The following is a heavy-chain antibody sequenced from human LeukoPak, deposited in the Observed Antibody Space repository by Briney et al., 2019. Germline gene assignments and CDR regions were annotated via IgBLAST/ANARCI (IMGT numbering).Heavy chain of an antibody. D-gene: IGHD1-1*01. CDR1: GDSIRGSDYY. CDR2: IWYSGSA. J-gene: IGHJ5*02. Sequence: PSETLSLTCNVSGDSIRGSDYYWGWMRQPPGKWLEWIANIWYSGSAYYNPSLQSRVTITVDTSKNQFSLNVKSVTAGDSAVYYCLRHAGGIILTWGQGTRVAVSS. V-gene: IGHV4-39*01. CDR3: LRHAGGIILT.